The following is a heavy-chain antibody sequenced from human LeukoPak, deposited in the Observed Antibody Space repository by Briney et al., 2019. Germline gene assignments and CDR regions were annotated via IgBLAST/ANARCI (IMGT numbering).Heavy chain of an antibody. V-gene: IGHV3-48*01. CDR2: IGIDSGNT. J-gene: IGHJ4*02. Sequence: GGSPRLSCTASGFPFIEYSMNWVRQVPGKGLEWIAYIGIDSGNTKYADSVRGRFTISADKTKNSLYLQMNSLRVEDTAVYYCARDHNYAFDNWGQGTLVSVAS. D-gene: IGHD1-1*01. CDR1: GFPFIEYS. CDR3: ARDHNYAFDN.